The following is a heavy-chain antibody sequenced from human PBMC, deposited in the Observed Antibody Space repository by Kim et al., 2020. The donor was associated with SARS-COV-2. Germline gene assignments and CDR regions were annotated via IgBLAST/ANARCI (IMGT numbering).Heavy chain of an antibody. CDR3: ARDRLRTYDF. D-gene: IGHD5-12*01. CDR2: SVK. J-gene: IGHJ4*02. V-gene: IGHV3-7*01. Sequence: SVKFYVDSVKGRFTISRDNVMNSLYLQMNSLRAEDTAVYYCARDRLRTYDFWGQGILVTVSS.